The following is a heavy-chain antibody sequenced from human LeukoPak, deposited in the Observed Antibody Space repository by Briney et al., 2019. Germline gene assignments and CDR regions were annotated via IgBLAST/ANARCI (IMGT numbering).Heavy chain of an antibody. CDR1: GGSISSYY. CDR2: IYTSGST. D-gene: IGHD1-7*01. Sequence: SETPSLTCTVSGGSISSYYWSWIRQPAGKGPEWIGRIYTSGSTNHNPSLKSRVTMSVDTSKNQFSLKLSSVTAADTAVYYCARDRAGGELRYWFDPWGQGTLVTVSS. V-gene: IGHV4-4*07. CDR3: ARDRAGGELRYWFDP. J-gene: IGHJ5*02.